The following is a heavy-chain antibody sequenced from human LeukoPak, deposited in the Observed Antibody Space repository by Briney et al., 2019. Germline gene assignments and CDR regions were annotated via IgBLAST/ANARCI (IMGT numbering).Heavy chain of an antibody. D-gene: IGHD3-22*01. V-gene: IGHV3-23*01. J-gene: IGHJ4*02. Sequence: EGSLRLSCAASGFTFSSYAVSWVHQAPGKGLEWVSAISGSGGSTYYADSVKGRFTISRDNSKNTLYLQMNSLRAEDTAVYYCAKDEFTYYYDSSGYYSYWGQGTLVTVSS. CDR1: GFTFSSYA. CDR3: AKDEFTYYYDSSGYYSY. CDR2: ISGSGGST.